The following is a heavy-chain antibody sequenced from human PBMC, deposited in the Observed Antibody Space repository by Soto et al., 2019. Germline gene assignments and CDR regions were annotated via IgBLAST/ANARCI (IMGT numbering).Heavy chain of an antibody. CDR1: GFTFSSYW. CDR2: IKQDGSEK. CDR3: ARDLRHYDFWSRNYYYGMDV. V-gene: IGHV3-7*03. J-gene: IGHJ6*02. D-gene: IGHD3-3*01. Sequence: GGSLRLSCAASGFTFSSYWMGWVRQAPGKGLEWVANIKQDGSEKYYVDSVKGRFTISRDNAKNSLYLQMSSLRAEDTAVYYCARDLRHYDFWSRNYYYGMDVWGQGTTVTVSS.